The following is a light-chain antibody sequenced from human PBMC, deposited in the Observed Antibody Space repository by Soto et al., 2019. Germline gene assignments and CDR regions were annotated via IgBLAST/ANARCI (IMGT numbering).Light chain of an antibody. V-gene: IGLV1-40*01. J-gene: IGLJ1*01. CDR1: SSNIGAGFN. CDR2: GDR. CDR3: QSYDSRLSGTV. Sequence: QSALTQAPSVSGAPGQRVTISCTGSSSNIGAGFNVHWYQQLPGTAPKLLIYGDRNRPSGVPARFSASKSGTSASLAITGLQAEDEADYYCQSYDSRLSGTVFGTGTQLTVL.